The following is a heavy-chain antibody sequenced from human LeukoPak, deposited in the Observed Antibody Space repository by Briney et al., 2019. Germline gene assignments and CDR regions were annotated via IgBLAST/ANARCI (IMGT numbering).Heavy chain of an antibody. V-gene: IGHV3-30*03. Sequence: GGSLRLSCAASGFTFSSYGMHWVRQAPGKGLEWVAVISYDGSNKYYADSVKGRFTISRDNSKNTLYLQMNSLRAEDTAVYYCARDPAYCSGGSCYSNWFDPWGQGTLVTVSS. J-gene: IGHJ5*02. CDR1: GFTFSSYG. CDR2: ISYDGSNK. CDR3: ARDPAYCSGGSCYSNWFDP. D-gene: IGHD2-15*01.